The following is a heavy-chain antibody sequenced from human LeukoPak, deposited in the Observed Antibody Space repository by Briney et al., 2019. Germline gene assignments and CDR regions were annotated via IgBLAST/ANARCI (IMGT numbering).Heavy chain of an antibody. CDR1: EYTFTGYY. Sequence: ASVKVSCKTSEYTFTGYYMHWVRQAPGQGLEWMGWINPNSGDTNYGQKFQGRVTMTTDTSTNTAYMELRSLTSDDTAVYFCARNGDRYYDGSGNYFPENWFDPWGQGTLVTVSS. D-gene: IGHD3-10*01. CDR3: ARNGDRYYDGSGNYFPENWFDP. V-gene: IGHV1-2*02. CDR2: INPNSGDT. J-gene: IGHJ5*02.